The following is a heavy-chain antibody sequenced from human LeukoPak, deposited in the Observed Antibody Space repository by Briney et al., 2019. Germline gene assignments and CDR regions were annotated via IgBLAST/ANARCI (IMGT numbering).Heavy chain of an antibody. CDR2: INHSGST. Sequence: SETLSLTCAVYGGSFSGYYWSWIRQPPGKGLEWIGEINHSGSTNYNPSLKGRVTISVDTSKNQFSLKLSSVTAADTAVYYCARGLTPHVDTAMVTFDYWGQGTLVTVSS. V-gene: IGHV4-34*01. J-gene: IGHJ4*02. CDR1: GGSFSGYY. CDR3: ARGLTPHVDTAMVTFDY. D-gene: IGHD5-18*01.